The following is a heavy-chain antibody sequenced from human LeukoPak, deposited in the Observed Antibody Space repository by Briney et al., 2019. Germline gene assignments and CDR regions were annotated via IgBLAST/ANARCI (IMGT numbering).Heavy chain of an antibody. CDR1: GGSISSYY. V-gene: IGHV4-59*01. CDR3: AAVTSWVGMATIYAFDI. CDR2: IYYSGST. Sequence: SSEPLSLTCTVSGGSISSYYWSWLRQPPGKGLEWIGYIYYSGSTNYNPSLQSRVIMSVVTSKNQFSMKLSSVTAADTAVYYCAAVTSWVGMATIYAFDIWGQGTMVTVSS. D-gene: IGHD5-24*01. J-gene: IGHJ3*02.